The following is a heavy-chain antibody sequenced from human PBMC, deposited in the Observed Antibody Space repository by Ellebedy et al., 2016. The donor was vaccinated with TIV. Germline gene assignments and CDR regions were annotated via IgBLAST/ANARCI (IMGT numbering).Heavy chain of an antibody. CDR1: GGTFSSYA. D-gene: IGHD4-11*01. CDR3: ARVINPTVKEVYYGMDV. V-gene: IGHV1-69*13. J-gene: IGHJ6*02. CDR2: IIPIFGTA. Sequence: SVKVSCXASGGTFSSYAISWVRQAPGQGLEWMGGIIPIFGTANYAQKFQGRVTITADESTSTAYMELSSLRSEDTAVYYCARVINPTVKEVYYGMDVWGQGTTVTVSS.